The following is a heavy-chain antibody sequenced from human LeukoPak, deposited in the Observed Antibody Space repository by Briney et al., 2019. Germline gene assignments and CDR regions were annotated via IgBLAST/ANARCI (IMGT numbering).Heavy chain of an antibody. CDR1: GFTFTSHE. CDR3: ARGNWEPADY. J-gene: IGHJ4*02. D-gene: IGHD1-26*01. CDR2: IKSDGSST. V-gene: IGHV3-74*01. Sequence: PRGSLRLSCAPSGFTFTSHEMSWVRHAPRKGLVWVSDIKSDGSSTRYADSVKGRFTISRDNAKNTLFLQMNSLRVEDTAVYYCARGNWEPADYWGQGTLVTVSS.